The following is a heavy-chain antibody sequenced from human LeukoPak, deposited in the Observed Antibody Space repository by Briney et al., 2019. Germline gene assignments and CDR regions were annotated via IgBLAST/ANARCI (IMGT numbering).Heavy chain of an antibody. CDR2: IWYDGSNK. Sequence: GGSLRLSCAASGFTFSSYGMHWVRQAPDKGLEWVAIIWYDGSNKYYADSVKGRFTISRDNSKNTLYLQMNSLRAEDTAVYYCARDRNRHFDYWGQGTLVTVSS. V-gene: IGHV3-30*02. J-gene: IGHJ4*02. CDR3: ARDRNRHFDY. CDR1: GFTFSSYG. D-gene: IGHD1-14*01.